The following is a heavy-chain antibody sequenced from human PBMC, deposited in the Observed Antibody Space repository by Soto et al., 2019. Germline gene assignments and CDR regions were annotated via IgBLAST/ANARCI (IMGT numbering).Heavy chain of an antibody. CDR1: GYTFTSYG. D-gene: IGHD3-22*01. CDR2: INPSGGST. Sequence: GASVKVSCKASGYTFTSYGISWVRQAPGQGLEWMGIINPSGGSTTYAQKFQGRVTMTRDTSTSTVYMELSSLRSEDTAVYYCARVEYYYDSSGYYPMGAFDIWGQGTMVTVSS. CDR3: ARVEYYYDSSGYYPMGAFDI. J-gene: IGHJ3*02. V-gene: IGHV1-46*03.